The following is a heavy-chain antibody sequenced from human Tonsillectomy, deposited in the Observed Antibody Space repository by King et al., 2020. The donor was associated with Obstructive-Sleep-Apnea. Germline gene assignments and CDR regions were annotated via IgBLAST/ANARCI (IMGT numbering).Heavy chain of an antibody. CDR3: ARDRVVVIAAISYCYSGMDV. CDR1: GFTVSSNY. J-gene: IGHJ6*02. Sequence: VQLVESGGGLVQPGGSLRLSCAASGFTVSSNYMSWVRQAPGKGLEGVSIIHRGGSTDYADSVKGRFTISRDNSKNKLYLQMNNLTAEDTAVYYCARDRVVVIAAISYCYSGMDVWGQGTTVTVSS. V-gene: IGHV3-66*01. CDR2: IHRGGST. D-gene: IGHD2-15*01.